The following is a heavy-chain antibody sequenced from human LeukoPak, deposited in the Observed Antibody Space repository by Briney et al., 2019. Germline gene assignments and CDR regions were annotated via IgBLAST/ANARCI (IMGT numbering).Heavy chain of an antibody. V-gene: IGHV3-30*02. Sequence: GGSLRLSCAASGFTFSDYYMSWIRQAPGKGLEWVAFIRYDGSNKYYADSVKGRFTISRDNSKNTLYLQMNSLRAEDTAVYYCAKDRGSTRENTEYYFDYWGQGTLVTVSS. CDR2: IRYDGSNK. D-gene: IGHD2-2*01. CDR3: AKDRGSTRENTEYYFDY. CDR1: GFTFSDYY. J-gene: IGHJ4*02.